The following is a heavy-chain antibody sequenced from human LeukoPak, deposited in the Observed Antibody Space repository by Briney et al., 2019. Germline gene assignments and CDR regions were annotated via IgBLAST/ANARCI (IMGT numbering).Heavy chain of an antibody. Sequence: GASVKVSCKASGYTFTSYDINWVRQAPGQGLEWMGWISAYNGNTNYAQKLQGRVTMTTDTSTSTAYMELRSLRSDDTAVYYCAREQTGTTAYYYYYYGMDVWGQGTTVTVSS. CDR1: GYTFTSYD. J-gene: IGHJ6*02. V-gene: IGHV1-18*01. D-gene: IGHD1-1*01. CDR3: AREQTGTTAYYYYYYGMDV. CDR2: ISAYNGNT.